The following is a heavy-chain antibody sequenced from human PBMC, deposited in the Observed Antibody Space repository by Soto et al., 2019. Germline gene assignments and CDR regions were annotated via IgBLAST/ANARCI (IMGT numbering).Heavy chain of an antibody. CDR3: ARSYRRYCSGGSCYSYYYYYMDV. CDR1: GGSISSYY. V-gene: IGHV4-59*01. J-gene: IGHJ6*03. CDR2: IYYSGST. Sequence: QVQLQESGPGLVKPSETLSLTCTVSGGSISSYYWSWIRRPPGKGLEWIGYIYYSGSTNYNPSLKSRGTKSVNTSKNQFALKLSSVTAADTAVYYCARSYRRYCSGGSCYSYYYYYMDVWGKGTTVTVSS. D-gene: IGHD2-15*01.